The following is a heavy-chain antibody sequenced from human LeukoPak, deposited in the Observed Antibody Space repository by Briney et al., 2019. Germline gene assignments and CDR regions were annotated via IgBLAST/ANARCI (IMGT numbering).Heavy chain of an antibody. CDR3: ARANYYGSGKKDLDY. CDR1: GYTFTGYY. CDR2: INPNSGNT. D-gene: IGHD3-10*01. Sequence: ASAKVSCKASGYTFTGYYMHWVRQAPGQGLEWMGWINPNSGNTGYAQKFQGRVTMTRNTSMSTAYMELNSLRSEDTAVYYCARANYYGSGKKDLDYWGQGTLVTVSS. V-gene: IGHV1-8*02. J-gene: IGHJ4*02.